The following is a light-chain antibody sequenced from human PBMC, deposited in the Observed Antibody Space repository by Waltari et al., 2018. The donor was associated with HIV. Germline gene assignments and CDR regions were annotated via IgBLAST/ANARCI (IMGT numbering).Light chain of an antibody. CDR3: QSADSSGTYVV. Sequence: SYKLTQPPSVSVSPGQTAMITCSGDALPKQYSYWFQQKPGQAPVVVIYKDSERPSGIPARFSGSSSGTAATLTISGVQAEDEADYYCQSADSSGTYVVFGGGTKLTVL. CDR2: KDS. CDR1: ALPKQY. V-gene: IGLV3-25*03. J-gene: IGLJ2*01.